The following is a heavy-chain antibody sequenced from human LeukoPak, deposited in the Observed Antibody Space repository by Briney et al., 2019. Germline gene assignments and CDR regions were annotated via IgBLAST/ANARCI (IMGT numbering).Heavy chain of an antibody. CDR3: ARADVRRLDV. Sequence: PGGSLSLSCAASVFTFSRYWMSWVRQAPGEGREWVANIKQDGSENYYVDSVKGRFTISRDNAKNSLYLQMNSLRAEDTAVYDCARADVRRLDVWGQGTPVTVSS. CDR2: IKQDGSEN. V-gene: IGHV3-7*01. CDR1: VFTFSRYW. J-gene: IGHJ4*02.